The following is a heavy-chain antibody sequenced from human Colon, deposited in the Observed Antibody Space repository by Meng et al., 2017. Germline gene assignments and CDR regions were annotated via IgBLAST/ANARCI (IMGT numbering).Heavy chain of an antibody. D-gene: IGHD1-26*01. CDR1: GGSISNGFFF. CDR2: DSHTGST. V-gene: IGHV4-31*01. J-gene: IGHJ4*02. CDR3: ARGSGTLRHFDY. Sequence: VQLQERAPGLKQPSQTLSLSCTASGGSISNGFFFWSWIRQQPLKGLEWIRSDSHTGSTSYNPSIQSLVTISPDTPKNHFSLNLTSVTAADTAVYFCARGSGTLRHFDYWGQGTLVTVSS.